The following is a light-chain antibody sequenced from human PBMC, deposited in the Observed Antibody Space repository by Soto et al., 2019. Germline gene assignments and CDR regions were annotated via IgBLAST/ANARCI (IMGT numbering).Light chain of an antibody. J-gene: IGKJ4*01. CDR3: QQYNTYPLT. Sequence: DIQMTQSPSTLSASVGDRDTITCRARQSISTWLAWYQQKPGKAPKLLIYKASSLEGGVPSRFSGSGSGTEFNITISSLQPDDFATYYCQQYNTYPLTFGGGTTVEIK. CDR1: QSISTW. V-gene: IGKV1-5*03. CDR2: KAS.